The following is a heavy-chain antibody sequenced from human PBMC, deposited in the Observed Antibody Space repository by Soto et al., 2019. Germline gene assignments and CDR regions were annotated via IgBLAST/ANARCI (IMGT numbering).Heavy chain of an antibody. D-gene: IGHD2-21*01. CDR2: ITTSSAYI. CDR1: GFTFNTYD. J-gene: IGHJ5*02. V-gene: IGHV3-21*01. Sequence: EVQLVESGGGLVKPGGSLRLSCAASGFTFNTYDMNWVRQAPGKGLEWVSSITTSSAYIYYADSLKGRITISRDNAKNSRFLQINSLRAEDPAVYYCVRSGTARLLRHSWFDTWGQGTLVTVSS. CDR3: VRSGTARLLRHSWFDT.